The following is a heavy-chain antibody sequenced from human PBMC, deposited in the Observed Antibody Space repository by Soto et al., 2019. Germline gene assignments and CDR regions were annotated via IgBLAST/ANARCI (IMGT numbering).Heavy chain of an antibody. Sequence: GGSLRLSCAASGFTFSSYAMHWVRQAPGKGLEWVAVISYDGSNKYYADSVKGRFTISRDNSKNTLYLQMNSLRAEDTAVYYCARDVKAPAAMFEYWGQGTLVTVSS. CDR1: GFTFSSYA. D-gene: IGHD2-2*01. J-gene: IGHJ4*02. V-gene: IGHV3-30-3*01. CDR2: ISYDGSNK. CDR3: ARDVKAPAAMFEY.